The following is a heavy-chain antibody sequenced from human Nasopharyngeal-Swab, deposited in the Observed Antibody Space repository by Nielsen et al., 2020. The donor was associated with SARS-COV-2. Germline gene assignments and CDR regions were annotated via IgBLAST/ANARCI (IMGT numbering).Heavy chain of an antibody. CDR2: ISPDASNE. D-gene: IGHD4-17*01. CDR1: GFTFSSFC. CDR3: ARDAPAHYGAFY. Sequence: GGSLRLSCAASGFTFSSFCMHWVRQAPGKGLEWVAFISPDASNEYYGDSVKGRFSISRDSSKNTLYLQMDSLRGEDTAVYYCARDAPAHYGAFYWGRGTLVTVSS. J-gene: IGHJ4*02. V-gene: IGHV3-30*03.